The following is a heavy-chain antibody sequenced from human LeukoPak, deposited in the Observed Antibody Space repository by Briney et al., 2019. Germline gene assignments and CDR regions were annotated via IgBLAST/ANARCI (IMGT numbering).Heavy chain of an antibody. Sequence: SEALSLTCTVSGGSISSGGYYWSWIRQHPGKGLEWIGYIYYSGSTYYNPSLKSRVTISVDTSKNQFSLKLSSVTAADTAVYYCTRSPEGVVIYFDYWGQGTLVTVSS. V-gene: IGHV4-31*03. CDR2: IYYSGST. D-gene: IGHD3-3*01. J-gene: IGHJ4*02. CDR1: GGSISSGGYY. CDR3: TRSPEGVVIYFDY.